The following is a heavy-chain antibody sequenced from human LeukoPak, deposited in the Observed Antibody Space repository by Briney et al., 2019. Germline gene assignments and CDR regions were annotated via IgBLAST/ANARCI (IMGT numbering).Heavy chain of an antibody. V-gene: IGHV4-39*07. D-gene: IGHD3-3*01. J-gene: IGHJ3*02. CDR2: IYYSGST. Sequence: PSETLSLTCTVSGGSISSNSYYWGWIRQPPGKGLEWIGNIYYSGSTYYNPSLKSRVTISVDTSRNQFSLKLSSVTAADTAVYYCAGGGRITMFGVVIMRGAFDIWGQGTMVTVSS. CDR1: GGSISSNSYY. CDR3: AGGGRITMFGVVIMRGAFDI.